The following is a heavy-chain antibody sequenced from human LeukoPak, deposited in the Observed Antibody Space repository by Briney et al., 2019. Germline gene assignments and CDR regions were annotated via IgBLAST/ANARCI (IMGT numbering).Heavy chain of an antibody. CDR3: ARGWIAVAGTNAFDI. V-gene: IGHV3-30-3*01. CDR2: ISYDGSNK. CDR1: GFTFSSYA. Sequence: PGGSLRLSCAASGFTFSSYAMHWVRQAPGKGLEWVAVISYDGSNKYYADSVKGRFTISRDNSKNTLYLQMNSLRVEDTAVYYCARGWIAVAGTNAFDIWGQGTMVTVSS. D-gene: IGHD6-19*01. J-gene: IGHJ3*02.